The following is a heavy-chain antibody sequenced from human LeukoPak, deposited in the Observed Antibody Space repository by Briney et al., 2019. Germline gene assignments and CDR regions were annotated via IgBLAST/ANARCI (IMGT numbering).Heavy chain of an antibody. V-gene: IGHV3-30*03. Sequence: PGGSLRLSCAASGFTFNRFWMSWVRQAPGKGLEWVAVISYDGGNKYYADSVKGRFTISRDNSKNTLYLQMNSLRAEDTAVYYCAREYWGYSYGYIGYWGQGTLVTVSS. CDR2: ISYDGGNK. J-gene: IGHJ4*02. CDR3: AREYWGYSYGYIGY. CDR1: GFTFNRFW. D-gene: IGHD5-18*01.